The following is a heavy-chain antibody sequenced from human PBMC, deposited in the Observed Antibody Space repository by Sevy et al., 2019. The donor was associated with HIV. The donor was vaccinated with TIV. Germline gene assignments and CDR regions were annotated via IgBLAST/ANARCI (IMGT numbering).Heavy chain of an antibody. D-gene: IGHD3-22*01. V-gene: IGHV1-24*01. Sequence: ASVKVSCKVSGHTLTEISMHWVRQTPGRGLEWMGRFDPEDGETIYAQKFQGRITMTDDTSTDTAYLELSSLGSEDTAVYYCATAREYYEDNSGYFDYWGPGTLVTVSS. CDR2: FDPEDGET. CDR1: GHTLTEIS. CDR3: ATAREYYEDNSGYFDY. J-gene: IGHJ4*02.